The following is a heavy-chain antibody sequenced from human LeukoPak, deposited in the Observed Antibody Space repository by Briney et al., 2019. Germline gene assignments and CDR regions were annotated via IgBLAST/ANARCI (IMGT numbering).Heavy chain of an antibody. J-gene: IGHJ4*02. CDR1: GFTFSRYW. V-gene: IGHV3-7*01. Sequence: GGSLRLSCVASGFTFSRYWMSWARQAPGKGLEWVANIKQDRSEIYYVDSVRGRFTISRDNAKNSLFLQMNSLRAEDTAVYYCARDFGLWGQGTVVTVSS. CDR3: ARDFGL. CDR2: IKQDRSEI. D-gene: IGHD3/OR15-3a*01.